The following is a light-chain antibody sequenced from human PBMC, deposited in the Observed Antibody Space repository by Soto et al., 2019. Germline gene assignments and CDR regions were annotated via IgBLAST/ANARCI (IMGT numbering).Light chain of an antibody. CDR1: ESVSSW. CDR3: QQYYSYPRT. V-gene: IGKV1-5*03. CDR2: KAS. Sequence: DIQMTQSPSTLSAYVGDRVTITCRASESVSSWLAWYQQKPGKAPKVLIYKASSLESGVPSRFSGSGSGTDFTLTISCLQSEDFATYYCQQYYSYPRTFGQGTKVDI. J-gene: IGKJ1*01.